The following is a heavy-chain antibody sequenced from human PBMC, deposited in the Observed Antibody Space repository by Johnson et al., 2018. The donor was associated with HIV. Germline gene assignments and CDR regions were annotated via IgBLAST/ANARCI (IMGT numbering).Heavy chain of an antibody. CDR1: GFTVSSNY. CDR2: SGSGGST. Sequence: VQLVESGGDLVQPGGSLRLSCAVSGFTVSSNYMSWVRRAPGKGLEWVSAISGSGGSTYYADSVKGRFTISRDNSKNMVYLQMNSLRPEDTAVYCCARDGRDLVTRGSFDVWGQGTVVTVSS. V-gene: IGHV3-66*02. D-gene: IGHD3-9*01. J-gene: IGHJ3*01. CDR3: ARDGRDLVTRGSFDV.